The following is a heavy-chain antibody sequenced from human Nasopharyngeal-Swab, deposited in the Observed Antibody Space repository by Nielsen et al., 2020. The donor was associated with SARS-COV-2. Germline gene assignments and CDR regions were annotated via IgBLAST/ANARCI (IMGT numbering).Heavy chain of an antibody. V-gene: IGHV5-51*01. CDR3: ARSGLVGATFFDY. Sequence: ESLKISGKGSGYSFTSYWIGGVRQMPGKGLEWMGIIYPGDSDTRYSPSFQGQVTLSAHKSISTAYLQWSSLKASDTDMYSCARSGLVGATFFDYWDQGSLVTVSS. CDR2: IYPGDSDT. D-gene: IGHD1-26*01. J-gene: IGHJ4*02. CDR1: GYSFTSYW.